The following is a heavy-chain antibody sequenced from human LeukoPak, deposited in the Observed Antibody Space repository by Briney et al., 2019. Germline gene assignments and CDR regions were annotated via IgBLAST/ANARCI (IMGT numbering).Heavy chain of an antibody. V-gene: IGHV1-18*01. CDR3: AREMDTAMVTWDY. D-gene: IGHD5-18*01. Sequence: GASVKVSCKASGYTFTSYAMHWVRQAPGQGLEWMGWISAYNGNTNYAQKLQGRVTMTTDTSTSTAYMELRSLRSDDTAVYYCAREMDTAMVTWDYWGQGTLVTVSS. CDR1: GYTFTSYA. J-gene: IGHJ4*02. CDR2: ISAYNGNT.